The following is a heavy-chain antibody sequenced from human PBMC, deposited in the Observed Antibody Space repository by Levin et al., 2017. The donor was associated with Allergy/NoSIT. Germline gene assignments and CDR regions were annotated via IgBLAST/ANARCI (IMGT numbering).Heavy chain of an antibody. D-gene: IGHD2-2*01. J-gene: IGHJ5*02. CDR3: ARDENDLCSSTRCSWFDP. CDR2: ISSSSSYI. V-gene: IGHV3-21*01. CDR1: GFTFSSYS. Sequence: GESLKISCAASGFTFSSYSMNWVRQAPGKGLEWVSSISSSSSYIYYADSVKGRFTISRDNAKNSLYLQMNSLRAEDTAVYYCARDENDLCSSTRCSWFDPWGQGTLVTVSS.